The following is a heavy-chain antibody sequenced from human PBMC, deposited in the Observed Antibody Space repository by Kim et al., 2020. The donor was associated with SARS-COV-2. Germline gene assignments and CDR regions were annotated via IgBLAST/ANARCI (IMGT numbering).Heavy chain of an antibody. CDR1: DGSINFYY. V-gene: IGHV4-4*07. J-gene: IGHJ4*02. CDR2: IYPTGST. CDR3: SRDSMGISAVGLY. D-gene: IGHD6-13*01. Sequence: SETLSLTCTVSDGSINFYYWSWVRQSAGKGLEWIGRIYPTGSTNYSPSYNPSLKSRVTMSVDVSENQFFLNLRSVTAADTAMYYCSRDSMGISAVGLYWGQGALVTVSS.